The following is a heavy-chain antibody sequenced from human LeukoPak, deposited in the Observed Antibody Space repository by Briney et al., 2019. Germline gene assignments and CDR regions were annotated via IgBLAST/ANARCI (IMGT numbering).Heavy chain of an antibody. D-gene: IGHD3-10*01. CDR3: ARDGSGSGRPYYGY. Sequence: GASVKVSCQASRYTLTSYGISWVRQATGQGVEWMGWISAYNGNTNYAQKLQGRVTMTTDTSTSTAYMELRSLRSDDTAVYYCARDGSGSGRPYYGYWGQGTLVTVSS. CDR2: ISAYNGNT. CDR1: RYTLTSYG. V-gene: IGHV1-18*01. J-gene: IGHJ4*02.